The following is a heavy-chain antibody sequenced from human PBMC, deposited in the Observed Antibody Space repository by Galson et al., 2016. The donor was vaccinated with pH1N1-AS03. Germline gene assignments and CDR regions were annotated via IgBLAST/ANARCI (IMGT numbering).Heavy chain of an antibody. CDR2: INPNNGVT. Sequence: SVKVSCKASGYIFTGLYVHWVRQAPGQGLEWMGWINPNNGVTNYAQKFQAWATMTGDTSISTAYMELYVLKSDDTAVYYCARDPRGPCSSSTCATTYYFGMDVWGQGTTVIVSS. CDR1: GYIFTGLY. CDR3: ARDPRGPCSSSTCATTYYFGMDV. D-gene: IGHD1-26*01. V-gene: IGHV1-2*04. J-gene: IGHJ6*02.